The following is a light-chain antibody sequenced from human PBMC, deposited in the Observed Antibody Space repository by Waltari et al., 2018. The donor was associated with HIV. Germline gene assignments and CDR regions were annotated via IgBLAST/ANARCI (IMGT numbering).Light chain of an antibody. V-gene: IGKV4-1*01. CDR1: QNVFYSSNNKNY. CDR3: QQTYTIPPT. J-gene: IGKJ4*01. Sequence: DIVMTQFPDSLAVSLGVRATIKGHSSQNVFYSSNNKNYLSWYQQKPGQPPKLIIYWASSRQSGVPDRFSGSGSGTDFTLTISSLQAEDVAVYFCQQTYTIPPTFGGGTKVEIK. CDR2: WAS.